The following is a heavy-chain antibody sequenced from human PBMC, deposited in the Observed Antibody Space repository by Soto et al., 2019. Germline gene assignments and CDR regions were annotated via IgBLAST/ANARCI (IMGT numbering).Heavy chain of an antibody. CDR1: GFTFSSYA. CDR2: ISGSGGST. V-gene: IGHV3-23*01. J-gene: IGHJ6*02. D-gene: IGHD6-13*01. Sequence: GGSLRLSCAASGFTFSSYAMSWVRQAPGKGLEWVSAISGSGGSTYYADSVKGRFTISRDNSKNTLYLQMNSLRAEDTAVYYCAKEGSSSWSFYYYGMDVWGQGTTVTVSS. CDR3: AKEGSSSWSFYYYGMDV.